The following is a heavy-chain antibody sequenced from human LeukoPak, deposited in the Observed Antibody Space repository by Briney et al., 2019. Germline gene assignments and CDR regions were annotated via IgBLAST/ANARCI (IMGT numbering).Heavy chain of an antibody. V-gene: IGHV1-18*01. Sequence: ASVKVSCKASGYTFTSYGISWVRQAPGQGLEWMGWISAYNGNTNYAQKLQGRVTMTTDTSTSTAYMELRSPRSDDTAVYYCARAFLVVVPAAIPFDPWGQGTLVTVSS. J-gene: IGHJ5*02. CDR3: ARAFLVVVPAAIPFDP. CDR2: ISAYNGNT. D-gene: IGHD2-2*01. CDR1: GYTFTSYG.